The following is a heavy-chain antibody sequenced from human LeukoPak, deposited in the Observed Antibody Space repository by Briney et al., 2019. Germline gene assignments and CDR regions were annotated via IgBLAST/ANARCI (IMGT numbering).Heavy chain of an antibody. D-gene: IGHD1-26*01. CDR1: GGSFSGYY. CDR3: ARGPEYYSGSYFYY. V-gene: IGHV4-34*01. CDR2: INHSGST. Sequence: NPSETLSLTCAVYGGSFSGYYWSWIRQPPGKGLEWIGEINHSGSTNYNPSLKSRVTISVDTSKNQFSLKLSSVTAADTAVHYCARGPEYYSGSYFYYWGQGTLVTVSS. J-gene: IGHJ4*02.